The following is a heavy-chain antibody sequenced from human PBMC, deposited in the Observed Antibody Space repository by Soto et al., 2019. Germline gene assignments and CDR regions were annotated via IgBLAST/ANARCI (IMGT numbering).Heavy chain of an antibody. CDR1: GVSIIGYY. J-gene: IGHJ6*02. Sequence: PSETLSLTCTVSGVSIIGYYWIWIRQPPGKGLEWIGYMYNTGSTVYNPSFKSRVTMSVDTSKNQFSLKLNSVTAADTAVYYCARDLWGYCGTDCYPLDVWGQGTTVTVSS. V-gene: IGHV4-59*01. D-gene: IGHD2-21*02. CDR2: MYNTGST. CDR3: ARDLWGYCGTDCYPLDV.